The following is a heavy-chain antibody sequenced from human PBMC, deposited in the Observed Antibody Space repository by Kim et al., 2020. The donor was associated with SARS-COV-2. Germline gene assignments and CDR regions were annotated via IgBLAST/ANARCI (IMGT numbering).Heavy chain of an antibody. CDR2: DNT. D-gene: IGHD6-19*01. V-gene: IGHV1-3*01. J-gene: IGHJ4*02. Sequence: DNTKLSRKFQGRVTITRDTSASTAYMELTSLTSEDTAIYYCARGSGWAFDYWGQGTLVTVAS. CDR3: ARGSGWAFDY.